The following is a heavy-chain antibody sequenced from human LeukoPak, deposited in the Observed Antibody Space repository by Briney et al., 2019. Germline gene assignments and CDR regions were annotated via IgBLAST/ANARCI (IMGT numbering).Heavy chain of an antibody. V-gene: IGHV4-34*01. Sequence: SETLSLTCAVYGGSFSGYYWSWIRQPPGKGLERIGEINHSGSTNYNPSLKSRVTISVDTSKNQFSLKLSSVTAADTAVYYCARGRITMVRGVIITTIQDYWGQGTLVTVSS. CDR3: ARGRITMVRGVIITTIQDY. D-gene: IGHD3-10*01. CDR2: INHSGST. J-gene: IGHJ4*02. CDR1: GGSFSGYY.